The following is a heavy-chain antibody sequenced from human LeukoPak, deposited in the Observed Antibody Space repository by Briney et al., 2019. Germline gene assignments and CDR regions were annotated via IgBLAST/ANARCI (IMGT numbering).Heavy chain of an antibody. D-gene: IGHD6-13*01. J-gene: IGHJ5*02. CDR1: GGSFSGYY. Sequence: SETLSLTCAVYGGSFSGYYWSGIRQPPGKGLEWIGEINHSGSTNYNPSLKSRVTISVDTSKNQFSLKLSSVTAADTAVYYCATSLPGGQQLVGDWFDPWGQGTLVTVSS. V-gene: IGHV4-34*01. CDR2: INHSGST. CDR3: ATSLPGGQQLVGDWFDP.